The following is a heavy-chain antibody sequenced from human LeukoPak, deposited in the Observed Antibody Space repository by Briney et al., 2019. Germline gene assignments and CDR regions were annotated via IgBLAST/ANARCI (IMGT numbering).Heavy chain of an antibody. CDR2: IYYSGST. CDR1: GGSISSYY. D-gene: IGHD1-1*01. CDR3: ARLTSYYYYMDV. J-gene: IGHJ6*03. Sequence: SETLSLTCTVSGGSISSYYWSWIRQPPGKGLEWIGYIYYSGSTNYNPSLKSRVTMSVDTSKNQFSLKLSSVTAADTAVYYCARLTSYYYYMDVWGKGTTVTVSS. V-gene: IGHV4-59*12.